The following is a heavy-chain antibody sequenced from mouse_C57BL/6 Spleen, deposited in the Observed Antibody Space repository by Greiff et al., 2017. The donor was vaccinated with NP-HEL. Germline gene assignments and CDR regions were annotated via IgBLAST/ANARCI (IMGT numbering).Heavy chain of an antibody. D-gene: IGHD1-1*01. CDR1: GYTFTDYN. J-gene: IGHJ4*01. V-gene: IGHV1-22*01. CDR2: INPNNGGT. Sequence: EVQLQQSGPELVKPGASVKMSCKASGYTFTDYNMHWVKQSHGKSLEWIGYINPNNGGTSYNQKFKGKATLTVNKSSSTAYMELRSLTSEDSAVYYWASGGITTVVAPYYAMDYWGQGTSVTVSS. CDR3: ASGGITTVVAPYYAMDY.